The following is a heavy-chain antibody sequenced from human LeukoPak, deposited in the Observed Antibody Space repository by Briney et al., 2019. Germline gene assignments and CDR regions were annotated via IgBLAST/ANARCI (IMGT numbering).Heavy chain of an antibody. D-gene: IGHD1-1*01. CDR1: GGSISSGDYY. V-gene: IGHV4-30-4*01. CDR2: IYYSGST. CDR3: AREWTLEGVLFDP. Sequence: SQTLSLTCTVSGGSISSGDYYWSWIRQPPGKGLEWIGYIYYSGSTYYNPSLKSRVTISVDTSKNQFSLKLSSVTAADTAVYYCAREWTLEGVLFDPWGQGTLVTVSS. J-gene: IGHJ5*02.